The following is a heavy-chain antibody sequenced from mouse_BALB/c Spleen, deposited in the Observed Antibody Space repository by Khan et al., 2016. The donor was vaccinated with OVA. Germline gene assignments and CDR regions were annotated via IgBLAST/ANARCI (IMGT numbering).Heavy chain of an antibody. V-gene: IGHV1-7*01. CDR2: INPTTGYT. J-gene: IGHJ2*01. CDR3: TIDRIDY. Sequence: QVQLKQSGAELAKPGASVKMSCKASGYTFTTYWMHWVKQRPGQGLEWIGYINPTTGYTDYNDKFKDRATLSADKSSSTAYMQLNSLTSEDSAVYYCTIDRIDYWGQGTTLTVSS. CDR1: GYTFTTYW.